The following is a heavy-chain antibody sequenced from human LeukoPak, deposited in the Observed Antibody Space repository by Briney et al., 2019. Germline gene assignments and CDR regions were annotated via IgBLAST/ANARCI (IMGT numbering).Heavy chain of an antibody. J-gene: IGHJ4*02. CDR2: ISSTSSTM. Sequence: GGSLRLSCAASGFIVSSNYMSWVRQAPGKGLEWVSYISSTSSTMYYADSVKGRFTISRDNAKNSLYLQMNSLRDEDTAVYYCARESAYAFWYWGQGTLVAVSS. CDR3: ARESAYAFWY. V-gene: IGHV3-48*02. CDR1: GFIVSSNY. D-gene: IGHD3-3*01.